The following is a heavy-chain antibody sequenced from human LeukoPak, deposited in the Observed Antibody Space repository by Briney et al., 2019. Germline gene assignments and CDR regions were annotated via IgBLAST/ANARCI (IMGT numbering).Heavy chain of an antibody. D-gene: IGHD2-15*01. J-gene: IGHJ4*02. V-gene: IGHV4-59*08. CDR2: IYDNGSTKSGST. CDR3: AKHGRLADFDY. CDR1: GASINSYY. Sequence: SETLSLTCTVSGASINSYYWSWVRQPPGKGLEWIGYIYDNGSTKSGSTNSNPSLKSRVTLSVDTSKNQFSLKLSAVTAADTAVYYCAKHGRLADFDYWGQGTLVTVSS.